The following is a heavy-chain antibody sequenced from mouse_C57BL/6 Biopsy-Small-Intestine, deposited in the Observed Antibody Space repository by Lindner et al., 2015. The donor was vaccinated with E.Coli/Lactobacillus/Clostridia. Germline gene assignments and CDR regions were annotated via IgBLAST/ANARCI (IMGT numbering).Heavy chain of an antibody. J-gene: IGHJ1*03. V-gene: IGHV1-85*01. CDR2: IYPREGST. CDR1: GYTFTSHD. D-gene: IGHD2-4*01. Sequence: VQLQESGPDLVKPGASVKLSCKASGYTFTSHDINWVKQRPGQGLEWIGWIYPREGSTKYNEKFKGKASLTVDTSSSTANMELHSLTSEDSAVYFCARWTYDYDEGWYFDVWGTGTTVTASP. CDR3: ARWTYDYDEGWYFDV.